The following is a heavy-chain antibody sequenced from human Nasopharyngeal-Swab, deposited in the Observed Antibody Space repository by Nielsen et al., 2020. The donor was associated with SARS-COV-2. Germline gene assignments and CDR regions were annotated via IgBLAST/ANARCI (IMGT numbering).Heavy chain of an antibody. CDR3: AREGYTSGYYDY. CDR1: GYSFNSYW. D-gene: IGHD6-19*01. V-gene: IGHV5-51*01. J-gene: IGHJ4*02. CDR2: IYPGDSDT. Sequence: GESLKISCQASGYSFNSYWNGWVRQMPGKGLEWMAIIYPGDSDTRYNPSFQGQVTISVDKSISTAYLHWSSLRAPDTAMYYCAREGYTSGYYDYWGRGTLVTVSS.